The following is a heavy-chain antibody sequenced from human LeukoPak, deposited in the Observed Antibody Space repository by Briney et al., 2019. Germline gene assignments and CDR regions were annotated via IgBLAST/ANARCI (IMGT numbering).Heavy chain of an antibody. V-gene: IGHV3-23*01. Sequence: GGSLRLSCAASGFTFSSYAMTWVRQAPGKGLEWVSAISGSGGSTYYADSVKGRFTISRDNSKNTLYLQMNSLRAEDTAVYYCAKDGRFLEWFPADYWGQGTLVTVSS. D-gene: IGHD3-3*01. J-gene: IGHJ4*02. CDR2: ISGSGGST. CDR1: GFTFSSYA. CDR3: AKDGRFLEWFPADY.